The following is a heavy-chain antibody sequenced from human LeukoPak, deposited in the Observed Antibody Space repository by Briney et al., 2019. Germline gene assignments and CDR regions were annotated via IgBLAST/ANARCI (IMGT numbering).Heavy chain of an antibody. Sequence: ASVKVSCKASGYTFTSYGISWVRQAPGQGLEWMGWISAYNGNTDYAQKLQGRVTMTTDTSTSTAYMELRSLRSDDTAVYYCARAVVVPAAIEYYFDYWGQGTLVTVSS. CDR3: ARAVVVPAAIEYYFDY. V-gene: IGHV1-18*01. D-gene: IGHD2-2*01. J-gene: IGHJ4*02. CDR2: ISAYNGNT. CDR1: GYTFTSYG.